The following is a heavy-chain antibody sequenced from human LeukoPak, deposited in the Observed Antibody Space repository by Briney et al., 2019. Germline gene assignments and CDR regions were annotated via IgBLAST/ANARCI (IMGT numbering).Heavy chain of an antibody. CDR2: ISGSGGST. D-gene: IGHD3-10*01. CDR1: GFTFSSYG. CDR3: VRHRSASDY. Sequence: GGSLRLSCAASGFTFSSYGMSWVRQAPGKGLEWVSAISGSGGSTYYADSLKGRITISRDNAKNSLYLQMNSLRAEDTAVYYCVRHRSASDYWGQGALVTVSS. J-gene: IGHJ4*02. V-gene: IGHV3-23*01.